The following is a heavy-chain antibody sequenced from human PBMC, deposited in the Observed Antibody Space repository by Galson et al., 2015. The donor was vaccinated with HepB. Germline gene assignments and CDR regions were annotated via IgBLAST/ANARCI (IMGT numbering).Heavy chain of an antibody. CDR2: ISSSSSYI. Sequence: SLRLSCAASGFTFSSYSMNWVRQAPGKGLEWVSSISSSSSYIYYADSVKGRFTISRDNAKNSLYLQMNSLRAEDTAVYYCAGEAVAGTGDWYFDLWGRGTLVTVSS. D-gene: IGHD6-19*01. CDR3: AGEAVAGTGDWYFDL. CDR1: GFTFSSYS. J-gene: IGHJ2*01. V-gene: IGHV3-21*01.